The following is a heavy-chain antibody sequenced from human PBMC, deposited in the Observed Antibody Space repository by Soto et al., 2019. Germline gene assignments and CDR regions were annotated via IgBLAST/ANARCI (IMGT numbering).Heavy chain of an antibody. V-gene: IGHV4-34*01. CDR3: ARGRVSDYDPYVMYV. CDR1: GGSFSGYY. J-gene: IGHJ6*02. Sequence: TLSLPWAVYGGSFSGYYWSWIRQSPGKGLEWIGEINHSGSTNYNPSLKSRVTISVDTSKNQFSLELTSVTAADTAVYYCARGRVSDYDPYVMYVRGQRTTVTVS. CDR2: INHSGST. D-gene: IGHD5-12*01.